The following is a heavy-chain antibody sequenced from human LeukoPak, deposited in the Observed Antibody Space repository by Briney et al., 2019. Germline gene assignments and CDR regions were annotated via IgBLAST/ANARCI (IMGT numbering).Heavy chain of an antibody. J-gene: IGHJ5*02. CDR1: GGSISTYY. V-gene: IGHV4-4*07. Sequence: PSETLSLTCTVSGGSISTYYWSWIRQPAGKGLEWIGRIYSSGNTNYNPSLKSRVTILVDTSENQFSLNLTPVTTADTAVYYCARHGTTFGFFDPWGQGTLVTVSS. CDR2: IYSSGNT. CDR3: ARHGTTFGFFDP. D-gene: IGHD3-3*01.